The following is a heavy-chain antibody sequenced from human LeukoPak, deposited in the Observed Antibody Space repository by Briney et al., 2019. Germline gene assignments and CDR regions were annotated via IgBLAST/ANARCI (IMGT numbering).Heavy chain of an antibody. V-gene: IGHV1-69*04. CDR3: ARSGGSSWYVGMFY. CDR2: IIPILSIP. Sequence: ASVKVSCKASGGTFSNYAISWVRQAPGQGLEWMGRIIPILSIPDYTQNLQGRVTITADRSTSTAYMELSSLKSDDTAVYYCARSGGSSWYVGMFYWGQGTLVTVSS. J-gene: IGHJ4*02. CDR1: GGTFSNYA. D-gene: IGHD6-13*01.